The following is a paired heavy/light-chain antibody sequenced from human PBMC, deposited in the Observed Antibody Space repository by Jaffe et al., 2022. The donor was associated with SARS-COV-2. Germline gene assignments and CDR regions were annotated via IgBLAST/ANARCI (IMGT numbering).Light chain of an antibody. CDR3: QQYGSSPTT. CDR2: GAS. V-gene: IGKV3-20*01. J-gene: IGKJ5*01. CDR1: QSVSSNN. Sequence: EIVLTQSPGTLSLSPGERATLSCRASQSVSSNNLVWYQQKPGQAPRLLIYGASSRATGIPDGFSGSGSGTNFTLTISRLEPEDFAVYYCQQYGSSPTTFGQGTRLEIK.
Heavy chain of an antibody. Sequence: QVQLQESGPGLVKPSQTLSLTCTVSGGSISSGDYYWSWIRQPPGKGLEWIGHIYYSGSTSYNPSLKSRVTISVDTSKNQFSLKLSSVTAADTAVYYCAKDWASTGPIWSYFYGLDVWGQGTTVTVSS. CDR2: IYYSGST. V-gene: IGHV4-30-4*01. CDR3: AKDWASTGPIWSYFYGLDV. J-gene: IGHJ6*02. CDR1: GGSISSGDYY. D-gene: IGHD4-17*01.